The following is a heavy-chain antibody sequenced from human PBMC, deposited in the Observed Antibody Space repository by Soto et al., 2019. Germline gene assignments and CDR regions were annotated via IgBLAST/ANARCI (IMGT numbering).Heavy chain of an antibody. J-gene: IGHJ6*02. D-gene: IGHD6-19*01. CDR2: ISGSGGST. Sequence: EVQLLESGGGLVQPGGSLRLSCAASGFTFSSYAMSWVRQAPGKGLEWVSAISGSGGSTYYEDSVKGRFTISRDNSKKTLYLQIDRRRAEDTSVYDCANPGYSSGWYETFLGSNNLNYGMDVWGRGTTVTAS. CDR1: GFTFSSYA. V-gene: IGHV3-23*01. CDR3: ANPGYSSGWYETFLGSNNLNYGMDV.